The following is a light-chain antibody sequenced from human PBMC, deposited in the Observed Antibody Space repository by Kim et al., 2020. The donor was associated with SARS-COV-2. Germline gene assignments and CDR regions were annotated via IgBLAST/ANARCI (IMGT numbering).Light chain of an antibody. V-gene: IGLV2-14*03. CDR3: SSYTSSSTLWV. CDR1: SSDVGGYNY. Sequence: QSALTQPASVSGSPGQSITISCTGTSSDVGGYNYVSWYQQHPSKAPKLMIYDVSNRPSGVSNRFSGSKSGNTASLTISGLQAGDEADYYCSSYTSSSTLWVFGGGTQLTVL. CDR2: DVS. J-gene: IGLJ3*02.